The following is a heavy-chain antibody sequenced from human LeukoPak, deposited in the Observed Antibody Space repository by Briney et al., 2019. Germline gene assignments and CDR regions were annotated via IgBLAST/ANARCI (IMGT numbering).Heavy chain of an antibody. CDR3: ARVTYSSSWYVGNYMDV. J-gene: IGHJ6*03. CDR2: LYIGVST. D-gene: IGHD6-13*01. V-gene: IGHV3-66*01. CDR1: GFTLSRNC. Sequence: PGGSLRLSCAPSGFTLSRNCMSWVRPAPGRGLEWVSVLYIGVSTYYADSVKGRFTISTDNSTNTLHLQMNSMRSEDTAVYYCARVTYSSSWYVGNYMDVWGKGTTVTVSS.